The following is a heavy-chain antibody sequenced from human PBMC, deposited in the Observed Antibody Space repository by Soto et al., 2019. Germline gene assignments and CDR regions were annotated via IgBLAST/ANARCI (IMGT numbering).Heavy chain of an antibody. CDR1: GFTFSSYA. Sequence: EVQLLESGGGLVQPGGSLRLSCAASGFTFSSYAMSWVRQAPGKGLEWVSAISSSSSYIYYADSVKGRFTISRDNAKNSLYLQMNSLRAEDTAVYYCARDPGIVGAAFDYWGQGTLVTVSS. V-gene: IGHV3-21*01. J-gene: IGHJ4*02. CDR3: ARDPGIVGAAFDY. CDR2: ISSSSSYI. D-gene: IGHD1-26*01.